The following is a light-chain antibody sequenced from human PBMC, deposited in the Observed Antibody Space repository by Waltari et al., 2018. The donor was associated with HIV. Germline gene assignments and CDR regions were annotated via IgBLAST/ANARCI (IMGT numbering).Light chain of an antibody. CDR3: QQYNYWPRT. CDR2: DAS. V-gene: IGKV3-15*01. CDR1: QSVNRN. J-gene: IGKJ1*01. Sequence: EIVMTQSPATLSVSPGERATLSCRASQSVNRNLAWYQQKHGQAPRLLIHDASTRATGIPAWFSGSGSGTEFTLTISSLQSEDFAVYYCQQYNYWPRTFGQGTKVEIK.